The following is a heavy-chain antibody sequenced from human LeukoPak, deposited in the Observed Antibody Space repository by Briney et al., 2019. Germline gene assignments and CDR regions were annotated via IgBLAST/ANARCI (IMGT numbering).Heavy chain of an antibody. V-gene: IGHV3-30*02. CDR1: GFTFSTYG. Sequence: GGSLRLSCAASGFTFSTYGMHWVRQAPGKGPEWVAFIRDDGSNKYYADSVKGRFTFSRDNSRNTLYLQMNSLRPEDTAVYYCAKGSSWYFDYWGQGTLVTVSS. CDR3: AKGSSWYFDY. J-gene: IGHJ4*02. D-gene: IGHD6-13*01. CDR2: IRDDGSNK.